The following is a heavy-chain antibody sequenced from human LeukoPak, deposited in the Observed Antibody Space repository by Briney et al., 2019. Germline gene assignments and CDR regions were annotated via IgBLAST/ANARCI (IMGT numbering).Heavy chain of an antibody. CDR2: ISSSSSYI. V-gene: IGHV3-21*01. CDR3: ARENAYYYDSSGYSDY. J-gene: IGHJ4*02. D-gene: IGHD3-22*01. Sequence: GGSLRLSCAASGFTFSSYCMNWVRQAPGKGLEWVSSISSSSSYIYYADSVKGRFTISRDNAKNSLYLQMNSLRAEDTAVYYCARENAYYYDSSGYSDYWGQGTLVTVSS. CDR1: GFTFSSYC.